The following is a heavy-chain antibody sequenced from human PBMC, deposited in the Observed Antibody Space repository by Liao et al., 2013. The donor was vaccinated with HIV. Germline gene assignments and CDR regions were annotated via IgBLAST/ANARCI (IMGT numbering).Heavy chain of an antibody. CDR2: INHSGST. Sequence: QVQLQQWGAGLLKPSETLSLTCAVYGGSFSGYYWSWIRQPPGKGLEWIGEINHSGSTNYNPSLKSRVTISVDTSKNQFSLKLSSVTAADTAVYYCARGTSLGYCSGGSCYSVDRYFDYWGQGTLVTVSS. V-gene: IGHV4-34*01. CDR1: GGSFSGYY. J-gene: IGHJ4*02. D-gene: IGHD2-15*01. CDR3: ARGTSLGYCSGGSCYSVDRYFDY.